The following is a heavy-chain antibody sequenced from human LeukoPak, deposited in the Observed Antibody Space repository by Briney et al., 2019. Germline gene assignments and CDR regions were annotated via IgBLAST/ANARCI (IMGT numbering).Heavy chain of an antibody. J-gene: IGHJ4*02. CDR3: ARHASYFGSGHDY. CDR1: DGSISSYY. Sequence: KPSETLSLTCAVSDGSISSYYWNWIRQPPGKGLEWIGNIYNSGSTDYNPSLKSRVTISVNLSKKLISLKLTSVTAADTALYYCARHASYFGSGHDYWGQGTLVTVSS. V-gene: IGHV4-59*01. D-gene: IGHD3-10*01. CDR2: IYNSGST.